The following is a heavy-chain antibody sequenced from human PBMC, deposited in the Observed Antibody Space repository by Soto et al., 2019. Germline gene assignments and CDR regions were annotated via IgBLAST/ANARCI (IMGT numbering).Heavy chain of an antibody. CDR1: GFNFRNNE. V-gene: IGHV3-48*03. Sequence: GGSLRLSCAASGFNFRNNEMNWIRQAPGKGLEWVSYISSGGTTMYYADSVKGRFTISRDNAKNSLYLQMNSLRAEDTAVYYCARPPVGYCGGGSCSGAPFDYWGQGTLVTVSS. CDR3: ARPPVGYCGGGSCSGAPFDY. D-gene: IGHD2-15*01. CDR2: ISSGGTTM. J-gene: IGHJ4*02.